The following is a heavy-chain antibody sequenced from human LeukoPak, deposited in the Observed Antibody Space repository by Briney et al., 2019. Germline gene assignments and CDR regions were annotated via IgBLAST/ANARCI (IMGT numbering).Heavy chain of an antibody. Sequence: GGSLRLSCAASGFTVSSNYMSWVRQAPGKGLEWVSVIYSGGSTYYADSVKGRFTISRDNSKNTLYLQMNSLRAEDTAVYYCARDYYDSSGYYQFDYWGQGTLVTVSS. CDR2: IYSGGST. CDR1: GFTVSSNY. J-gene: IGHJ4*02. V-gene: IGHV3-66*01. D-gene: IGHD3-22*01. CDR3: ARDYYDSSGYYQFDY.